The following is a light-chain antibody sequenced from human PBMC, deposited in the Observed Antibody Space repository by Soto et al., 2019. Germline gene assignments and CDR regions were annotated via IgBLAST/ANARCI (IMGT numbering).Light chain of an antibody. V-gene: IGLV2-18*02. Sequence: SALTQPRSVSGSPGQSVAISCSGSSSDVGSNNRVSWYQQSPGTAPKLMIYDVTNRPSGVPDRFSGSKSGNTASLTISGLQAEDEADYYCSSFTTSSTYVFGTGTKLTVL. CDR2: DVT. CDR1: SSDVGSNNR. CDR3: SSFTTSSTYV. J-gene: IGLJ1*01.